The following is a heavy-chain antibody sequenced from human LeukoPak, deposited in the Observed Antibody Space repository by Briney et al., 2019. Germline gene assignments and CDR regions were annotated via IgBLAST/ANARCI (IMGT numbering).Heavy chain of an antibody. V-gene: IGHV3-30-3*02. CDR1: GGTFSSYA. CDR3: AKAAFSSG. D-gene: IGHD6-19*01. Sequence: SCKASGGTFSSYAMHWVRQAPGKGLEWVAVISYDGSNKYYADSVKGRFTISRDNSKNTLYLQMNSLRAEDTAVYYCAKAAFSSGWGQGTLVTVSS. J-gene: IGHJ4*02. CDR2: ISYDGSNK.